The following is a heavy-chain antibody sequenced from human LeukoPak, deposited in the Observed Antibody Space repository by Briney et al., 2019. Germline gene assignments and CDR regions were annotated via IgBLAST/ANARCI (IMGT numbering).Heavy chain of an antibody. D-gene: IGHD4-11*01. V-gene: IGHV1-69*05. CDR1: GGTFSSYT. CDR3: ARFSYSNPLDY. J-gene: IGHJ4*02. Sequence: SVKVSCKASGGTFSSYTISWVRQAPGQGLEWMGSIIPIFGTANYAQKFQGRVTNTTDESTSTVYMERSSLGSEDTAVYYCARFSYSNPLDYWGQGTLVTVSS. CDR2: IIPIFGTA.